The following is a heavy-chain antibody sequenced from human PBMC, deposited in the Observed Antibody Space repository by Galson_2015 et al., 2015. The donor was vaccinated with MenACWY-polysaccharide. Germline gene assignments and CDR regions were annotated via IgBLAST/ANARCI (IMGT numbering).Heavy chain of an antibody. Sequence: SLRLSCAASGFTFSRNAMSWVRQAPGKGLEWVSAISGSGGSTYYADSVKGRFTISRDNSKNTLYLQMNSLRAEDTAVYYCAKEYYYGSGSRPTMRGAFDYWGQGTLVTVSS. V-gene: IGHV3-23*01. D-gene: IGHD3-10*01. CDR2: ISGSGGST. CDR3: AKEYYYGSGSRPTMRGAFDY. CDR1: GFTFSRNA. J-gene: IGHJ4*02.